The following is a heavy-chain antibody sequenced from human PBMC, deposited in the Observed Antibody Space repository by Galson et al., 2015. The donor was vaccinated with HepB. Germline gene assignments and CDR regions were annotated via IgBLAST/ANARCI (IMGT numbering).Heavy chain of an antibody. D-gene: IGHD1-26*01. CDR2: IVVGSGNT. Sequence: SVKVSCKASGFTFTSSAVQWVRQARGQRLEWIGRIVVGSGNTNYAQKFQERVTITRDMSTSTAYMELSSLRSEDTAVYYCAPLVSGSYYSAYWGQGTLVTVSS. CDR3: APLVSGSYYSAY. CDR1: GFTFTSSA. V-gene: IGHV1-58*01. J-gene: IGHJ4*02.